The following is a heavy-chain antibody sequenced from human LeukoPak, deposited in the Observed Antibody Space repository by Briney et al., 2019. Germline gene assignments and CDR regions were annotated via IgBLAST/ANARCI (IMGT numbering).Heavy chain of an antibody. CDR2: INHSGST. Sequence: SETLSLTCTVYGGSFSGYYWSWIRQPPGKGLEWIGEINHSGSTNYNPSLKSRVTISVDTSKNQFSLKLSSVTAADTAVYYCARAPRILRYSGSYYWFDPWGQGTLVTVSS. J-gene: IGHJ5*02. V-gene: IGHV4-34*01. D-gene: IGHD1-26*01. CDR3: ARAPRILRYSGSYYWFDP. CDR1: GGSFSGYY.